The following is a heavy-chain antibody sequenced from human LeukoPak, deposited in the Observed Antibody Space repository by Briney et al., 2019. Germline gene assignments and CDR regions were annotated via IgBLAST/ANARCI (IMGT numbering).Heavy chain of an antibody. D-gene: IGHD3-22*01. CDR1: GGSISSTNY. CDR2: FYYSGST. CDR3: TRGPYYFDSSGYSVPRFDY. V-gene: IGHV4-39*07. J-gene: IGHJ4*02. Sequence: SETLSLTCTVSGGSISSTNYWGWIRQPPGKGPEWIGSFYYSGSTYYNPSLKSRVIISVDTSKNQFSLKLSSVTAADTAVYYCTRGPYYFDSSGYSVPRFDYWGQGTLVTVSS.